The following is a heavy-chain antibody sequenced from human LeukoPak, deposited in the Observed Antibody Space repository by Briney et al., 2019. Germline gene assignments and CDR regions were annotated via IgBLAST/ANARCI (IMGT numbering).Heavy chain of an antibody. J-gene: IGHJ1*01. CDR2: IYTSGST. D-gene: IGHD2-21*02. V-gene: IGHV4-61*02. CDR1: GGSISSGSYY. Sequence: SETLSLTCTVSGGSISSGSYYWSWIRQPAGKGLEWIGRIYTSGSTNYNPSLKSRVTISVDTSKNQSSLKLSSVTAADTAVYYCARVAYCGGDCSPEYFQHWGQGTLVTVSS. CDR3: ARVAYCGGDCSPEYFQH.